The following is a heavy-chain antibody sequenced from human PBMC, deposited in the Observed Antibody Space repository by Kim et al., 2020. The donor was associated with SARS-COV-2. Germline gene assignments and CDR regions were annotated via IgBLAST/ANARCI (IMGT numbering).Heavy chain of an antibody. CDR3: ARDGGSYYYYGMDV. V-gene: IGHV3-20*01. Sequence: GGSLRLSCAASGFTFDDYGMSWVRQAPGKGLEWVSGINWNGGSTGYADSVKGRFTISRDNAKNSLYLQMNSLRAEDTALYHCARDGGSYYYYGMDVWGQGTTVTVSS. D-gene: IGHD1-26*01. CDR1: GFTFDDYG. CDR2: INWNGGST. J-gene: IGHJ6*02.